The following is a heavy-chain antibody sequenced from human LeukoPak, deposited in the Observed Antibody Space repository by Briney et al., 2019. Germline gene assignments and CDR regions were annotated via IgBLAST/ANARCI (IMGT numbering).Heavy chain of an antibody. CDR1: GFTFSSYA. Sequence: GGSLRLSCAASGFTFSSYAMRWVRQAPGKGLEWVAVISYDGSNKYYADSVKGRFTISRDNSKNTLYLQMNSLRAEDTAVYYCARNNGRYCSSTSCYPGDYWGQGTLVTVSS. D-gene: IGHD2-2*01. CDR2: ISYDGSNK. J-gene: IGHJ4*02. CDR3: ARNNGRYCSSTSCYPGDY. V-gene: IGHV3-30*01.